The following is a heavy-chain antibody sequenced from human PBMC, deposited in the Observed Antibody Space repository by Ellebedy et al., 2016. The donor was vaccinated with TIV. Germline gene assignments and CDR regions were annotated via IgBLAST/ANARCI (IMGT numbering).Heavy chain of an antibody. J-gene: IGHJ3*02. CDR3: ASSGVTGLDAFDI. V-gene: IGHV3-9*01. D-gene: IGHD5-18*01. CDR2: ISWDSVTI. CDR1: GFTFENYT. Sequence: SLKISCAASGFTFENYTMHWVRQAPGKGLEWVSGISWDSVTIGCADSVKGRFSMPRDNAKNSLYLQMNSLRVEDTALYYCASSGVTGLDAFDIWGQGTMVTVSS.